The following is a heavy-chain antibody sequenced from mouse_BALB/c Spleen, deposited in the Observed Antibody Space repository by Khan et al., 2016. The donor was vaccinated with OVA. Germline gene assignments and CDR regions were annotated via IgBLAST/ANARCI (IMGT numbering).Heavy chain of an antibody. D-gene: IGHD1-2*01. CDR2: ISYSGST. CDR3: ARTARIKS. J-gene: IGHJ2*01. V-gene: IGHV3-1*02. CDR1: GYSITSGYG. Sequence: VQLQESGPGLVKPSQSLSLTCTVTGYSITSGYGWYWIRQFPGNKLEWMGNISYSGSTNYNPSLKSRISITRDTSKNQFFLQLNSVSTEDTATYYCARTARIKSWGQGTTLTVSS.